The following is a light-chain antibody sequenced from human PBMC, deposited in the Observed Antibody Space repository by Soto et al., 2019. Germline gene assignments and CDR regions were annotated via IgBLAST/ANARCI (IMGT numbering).Light chain of an antibody. Sequence: DIQMTQSPSTLAASVGDRVTITCRASQSIRSLLAWYQQKPGKAPKVLIYDASSLGSGVPSRFSGSGSGTEFTLTISSLEPEDFALYYCQQRSNWPPTFGQGTKVDIK. CDR3: QQRSNWPPT. CDR1: QSIRSL. J-gene: IGKJ1*01. CDR2: DAS. V-gene: IGKV1-5*01.